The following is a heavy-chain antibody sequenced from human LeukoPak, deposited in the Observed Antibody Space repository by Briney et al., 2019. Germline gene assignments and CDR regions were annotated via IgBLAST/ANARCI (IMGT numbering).Heavy chain of an antibody. Sequence: SETLSLTCTVSGGSISSYYWSWIRQPPGKGLEWIGYIYYSGSINYNPSLKSRVTISVDTSKNRFSLKLSSVTAADTAVYYCARANFHSSSWYGWFDPWGQGTLVTVSS. CDR2: IYYSGSI. J-gene: IGHJ5*02. CDR3: ARANFHSSSWYGWFDP. D-gene: IGHD6-13*01. V-gene: IGHV4-59*01. CDR1: GGSISSYY.